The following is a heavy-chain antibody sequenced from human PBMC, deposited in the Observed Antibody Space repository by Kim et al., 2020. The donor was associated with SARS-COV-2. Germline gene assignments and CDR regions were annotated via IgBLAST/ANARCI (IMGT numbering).Heavy chain of an antibody. CDR2: TYYRSKWSN. Sequence: SPILSLTCAISGDSVSSNSAVWHWIRQSPSRGLEWLGRTYYRSKWSNDYAVSVKSRITINPDTSKNQFSLQLNSVTPEDTAVYYCARERVAAAGRVFDYWGQGTLVTVSS. D-gene: IGHD6-13*01. V-gene: IGHV6-1*01. J-gene: IGHJ4*02. CDR1: GDSVSSNSAV. CDR3: ARERVAAAGRVFDY.